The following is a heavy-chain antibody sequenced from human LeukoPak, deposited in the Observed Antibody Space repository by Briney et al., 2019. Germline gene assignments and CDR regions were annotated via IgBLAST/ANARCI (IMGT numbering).Heavy chain of an antibody. V-gene: IGHV3-53*01. CDR3: ARVCSGGSCRDY. CDR1: GFTVSSNY. J-gene: IGHJ4*02. D-gene: IGHD2-15*01. CDR2: IYSGGST. Sequence: PGGSLRLSCAASGFTVSSNYMSWVRQAPGKGLEWVSVIYSGGSTYYADSVKGRFTISRDNAKNSLYLQMNSLRAEDTAVYYCARVCSGGSCRDYWGQGTLVTVSS.